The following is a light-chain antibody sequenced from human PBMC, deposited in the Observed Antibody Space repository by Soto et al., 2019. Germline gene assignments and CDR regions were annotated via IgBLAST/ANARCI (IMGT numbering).Light chain of an antibody. V-gene: IGKV1-5*01. CDR3: QHYNSDPWT. Sequence: DIEMTQSPSTLSASVGDRLTITGRASQTIRRWLAWYQQRPGKAPKVLIYDASTLESGVPARFSGSGSETEFTLTISSLQPVDSATYYCQHYNSDPWTFGQGTKVEIK. CDR1: QTIRRW. CDR2: DAS. J-gene: IGKJ1*01.